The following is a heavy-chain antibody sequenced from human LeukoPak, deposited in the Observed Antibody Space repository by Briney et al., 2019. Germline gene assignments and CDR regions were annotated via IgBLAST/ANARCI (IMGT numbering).Heavy chain of an antibody. V-gene: IGHV4-39*01. CDR1: GGSISSSSYY. CDR2: IYYSGST. Sequence: TSETLSLTCTVSGGSISSSSYYWGWIRQPPGKGLEWIGSIYYSGSTYYNPSLKSRVTISVDTSKNQFSLKLSSVTAADTAVYYCARQTRGYCSSTSCGDYWGQGTLVTVSS. D-gene: IGHD2-2*03. CDR3: ARQTRGYCSSTSCGDY. J-gene: IGHJ4*02.